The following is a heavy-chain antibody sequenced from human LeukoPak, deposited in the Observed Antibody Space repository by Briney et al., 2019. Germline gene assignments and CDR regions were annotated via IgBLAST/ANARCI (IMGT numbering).Heavy chain of an antibody. J-gene: IGHJ4*02. CDR2: INPNSGGT. Sequence: ASVKVSCKASGYTFTGYYMHWVRQAPGQGLEWMGWINPNSGGTNYAQKFQGRVTMTRDTSISTAYMELSRLRSDDTAVYYCARDRVPLPPRAHFDYWGQGTLVTVSS. D-gene: IGHD3-10*01. CDR3: ARDRVPLPPRAHFDY. CDR1: GYTFTGYY. V-gene: IGHV1-2*02.